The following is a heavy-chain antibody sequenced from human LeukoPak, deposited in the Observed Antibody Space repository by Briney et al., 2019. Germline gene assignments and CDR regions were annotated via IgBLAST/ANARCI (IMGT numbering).Heavy chain of an antibody. CDR2: IYSGGST. Sequence: GGSLRLSCAASGFTFGSNYMSWVRQAPGKGLEWVSVIYSGGSTYYADSVKGRFTISRDNSKNTLYLQMSSLRAEDTAVYYCARTYSSGWYDDYYYGMDVWGQGTTVTVSS. CDR3: ARTYSSGWYDDYYYGMDV. J-gene: IGHJ6*02. V-gene: IGHV3-53*01. CDR1: GFTFGSNY. D-gene: IGHD6-19*01.